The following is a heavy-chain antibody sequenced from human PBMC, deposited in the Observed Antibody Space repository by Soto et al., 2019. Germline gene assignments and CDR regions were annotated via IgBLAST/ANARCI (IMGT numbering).Heavy chain of an antibody. Sequence: LSLTCSVSGGSIGSGNYYWSWIRHPPGKGLEWIGYIYHSGITYYNPSLNSRVTISVDMSKNQFSLRLSSVTAADTAVYYCAREDYTGNSRFFDYWGQGVLVTVSS. D-gene: IGHD3-9*01. CDR2: IYHSGIT. CDR3: AREDYTGNSRFFDY. V-gene: IGHV4-30-4*01. J-gene: IGHJ4*02. CDR1: GGSIGSGNYY.